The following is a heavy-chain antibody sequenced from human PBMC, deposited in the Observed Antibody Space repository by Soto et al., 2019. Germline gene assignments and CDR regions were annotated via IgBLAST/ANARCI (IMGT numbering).Heavy chain of an antibody. J-gene: IGHJ6*02. CDR1: GFTFDDYA. Sequence: GGSLRLSCAASGFTFDDYAMHWVRQAPGKGLEWVSGISWNSGSIGYADSVKGRFTISRDNAKNSLYLQTNSLRAEDMALYYCAKQGSSGLTHIHYYYHGMDVWGQGTTVTVYS. CDR3: AKQGSSGLTHIHYYYHGMDV. D-gene: IGHD6-19*01. V-gene: IGHV3-9*03. CDR2: ISWNSGSI.